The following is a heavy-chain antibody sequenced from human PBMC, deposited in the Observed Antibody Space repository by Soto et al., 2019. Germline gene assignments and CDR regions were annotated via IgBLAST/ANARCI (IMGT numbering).Heavy chain of an antibody. CDR1: GYTFTSYA. J-gene: IGHJ5*02. V-gene: IGHV1-3*01. Sequence: ASVKVSCKASGYTFTSYAMNWVRQAPGQRLEWMGWINAGNGNTKYSQKFQGRVTITRDTSASTAYMELSSLRSEDTAVYYCARDPGSSYGNTWAQRTLVTVSS. CDR2: INAGNGNT. CDR3: ARDPGSSYGNT. D-gene: IGHD5-18*01.